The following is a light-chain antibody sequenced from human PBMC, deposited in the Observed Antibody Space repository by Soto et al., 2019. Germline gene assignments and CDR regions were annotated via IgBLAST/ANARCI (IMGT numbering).Light chain of an antibody. CDR3: SSYAGSNTDYV. V-gene: IGLV2-8*01. CDR1: SSDVGGYKY. CDR2: EVS. J-gene: IGLJ1*01. Sequence: QSALAQPPSASGSPGQSVTISRTGTSSDVGGYKYVSWYQQHPGKVPKLMIYEVSKRPSGVPDRFSGSKSGNTASLTVSGLQAEDEADYYCSSYAGSNTDYVFGTGTKVTVL.